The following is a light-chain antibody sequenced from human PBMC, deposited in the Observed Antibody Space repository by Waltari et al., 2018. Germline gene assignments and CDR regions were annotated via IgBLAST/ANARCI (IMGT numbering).Light chain of an antibody. CDR2: GAS. J-gene: IGKJ4*01. Sequence: EIVLTQSPGTLSLSHGESATLSCRASQTVRTTYLAWYQQKPGQAPTLLIYGASSRATGIPDRFSGSGSGTDFSLTISSLEPEDFAVYYCQQYYISPLTFGGGTKVEIK. V-gene: IGKV3-20*01. CDR1: QTVRTTY. CDR3: QQYYISPLT.